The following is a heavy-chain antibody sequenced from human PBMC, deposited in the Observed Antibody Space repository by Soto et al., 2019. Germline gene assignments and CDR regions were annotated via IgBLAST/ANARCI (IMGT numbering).Heavy chain of an antibody. CDR1: GYSFTSYG. V-gene: IGHV1-18*01. Sequence: QGQLVQSAAEMKKPGASVKVSCNASGYSFTSYGFTWFRQAPGQGLVVLGWISAYNVDTNYAQRFQVRVKMTTDVSNNTAYMELRNLSSDGTAVYYCARGGMIPFGGYVVYWGPGTQVTVSS. CDR3: ARGGMIPFGGYVVY. J-gene: IGHJ4*02. CDR2: ISAYNVDT. D-gene: IGHD3-16*01.